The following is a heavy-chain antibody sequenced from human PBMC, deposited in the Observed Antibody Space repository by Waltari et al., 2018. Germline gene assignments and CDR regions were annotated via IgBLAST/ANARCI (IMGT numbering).Heavy chain of an antibody. Sequence: QVQLVQSGAEVKKPGSSVQVSCKASGGTFSSYAISWVRQAPRQGLEWRGGIIPIFGTANYAQKFQGRVTITADESTSTAYMELSSLRSEDTAVYYCAREGGSAAGTAGANWFDPWGQGTLVTVSS. CDR3: AREGGSAAGTAGANWFDP. V-gene: IGHV1-69*01. CDR2: IIPIFGTA. D-gene: IGHD6-13*01. J-gene: IGHJ5*02. CDR1: GGTFSSYA.